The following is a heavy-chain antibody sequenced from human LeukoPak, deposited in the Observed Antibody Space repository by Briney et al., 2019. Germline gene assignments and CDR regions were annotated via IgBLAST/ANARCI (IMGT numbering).Heavy chain of an antibody. CDR2: IYYSGST. D-gene: IGHD6-13*01. J-gene: IGHJ6*03. CDR1: GGSISSSSYY. Sequence: SETLSLTCTVSGGSISSSSYYWGWIRQPPGKGLEWIGSIYYSGSTYYNPSLKSRVTISVDTSKNQFSLKLSSVTAADTAVYYCARHANSSRRGGKYYYYYYMDVWGKGTTVTISS. CDR3: ARHANSSRRGGKYYYYYYMDV. V-gene: IGHV4-39*01.